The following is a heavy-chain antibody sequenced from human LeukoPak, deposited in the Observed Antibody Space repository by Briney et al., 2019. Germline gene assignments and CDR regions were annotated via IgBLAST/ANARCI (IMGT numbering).Heavy chain of an antibody. CDR2: IYYSGST. D-gene: IGHD2-21*01. CDR1: GGSITIADYW. CDR3: ARQIGRGLWAFDY. Sequence: PSETLSLTCTVSGGSITIADYWWAWIRQPPEKGLEWTASIYYSGSTHYNPALKSRVYISVDTSKSQFSLKLSSVTAADTAVYYCARQIGRGLWAFDYWGQGTPVTVSS. V-gene: IGHV4-39*01. J-gene: IGHJ4*02.